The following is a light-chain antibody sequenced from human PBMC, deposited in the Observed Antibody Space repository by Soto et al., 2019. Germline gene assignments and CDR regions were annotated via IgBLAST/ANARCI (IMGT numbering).Light chain of an antibody. Sequence: ETVMTQSPATLSVSPGEGATLSCRASQSVSSSYLAWYQQKPGQAPRLLIYGASSRATGIPDRFSGSGSGTDFTLTISRLEPEDFAVYYCQQYGSSPRTFGQGTKVEIK. CDR2: GAS. J-gene: IGKJ1*01. V-gene: IGKV3-20*01. CDR3: QQYGSSPRT. CDR1: QSVSSSY.